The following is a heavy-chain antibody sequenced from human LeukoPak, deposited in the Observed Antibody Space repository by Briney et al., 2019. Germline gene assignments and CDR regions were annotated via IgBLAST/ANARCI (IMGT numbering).Heavy chain of an antibody. CDR3: ARGRGFAPPLYYFYYYMDG. CDR1: GGSFSGYY. Sequence: SETLSLTCAVYGGSFSGYYWSWIRQPPGKGLECIGEINHSGSTNYNPSLKSRVTISVGTSKNQFSLKLSSVTAADTAVYYCARGRGFAPPLYYFYYYMDGWGKRTTVTVSS. D-gene: IGHD2-21*01. CDR2: INHSGST. V-gene: IGHV4-34*01. J-gene: IGHJ6*03.